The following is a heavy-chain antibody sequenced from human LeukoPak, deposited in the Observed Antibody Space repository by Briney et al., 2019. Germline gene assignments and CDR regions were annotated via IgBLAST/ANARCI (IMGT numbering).Heavy chain of an antibody. CDR1: GGSISSGGSS. J-gene: IGHJ5*02. CDR2: IYHSGST. CDR3: ARELRYSSGLNWFDP. D-gene: IGHD6-19*01. Sequence: SKTLSLTCAVSGGSISSGGSSWSWIRQPPGKGLEWIGYIYHSGSTYYNPSLKSRVTISVDTSKNQFSLKLSSVTAADTAVYYCARELRYSSGLNWFDPWGQGTLVTVSS. V-gene: IGHV4-30-2*01.